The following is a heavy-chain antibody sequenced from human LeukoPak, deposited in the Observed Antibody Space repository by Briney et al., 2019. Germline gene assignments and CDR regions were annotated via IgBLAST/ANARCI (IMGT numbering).Heavy chain of an antibody. Sequence: SQTLSLTCTVSGGSISSGSYYWSWIRQPAGKGLEWIGRIYTSGSTNYNPSLKSRVTISVDKSKNQFSLKLSSVTAADTAVYYCAREDYSSGWYNWFDPWGQGTLVTVSS. CDR2: IYTSGST. V-gene: IGHV4-61*02. CDR3: AREDYSSGWYNWFDP. D-gene: IGHD6-19*01. CDR1: GGSISSGSYY. J-gene: IGHJ5*02.